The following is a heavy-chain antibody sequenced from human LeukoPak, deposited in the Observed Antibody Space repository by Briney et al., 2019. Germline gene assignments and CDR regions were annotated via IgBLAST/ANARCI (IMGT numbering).Heavy chain of an antibody. CDR1: GYTFIAYY. CDR3: ARGGSLAVAPHLYYFDY. V-gene: IGHV1-46*01. Sequence: ASVKVSCKASGYTFIAYYIHWARQAPGQGLERMGIINPSGGSTTYAQNFQGRVTMTRDTSTSAVYMELSSLGSEDTAVYYCARGGSLAVAPHLYYFDYWGQGTLVTVSS. CDR2: INPSGGST. J-gene: IGHJ4*02. D-gene: IGHD6-19*01.